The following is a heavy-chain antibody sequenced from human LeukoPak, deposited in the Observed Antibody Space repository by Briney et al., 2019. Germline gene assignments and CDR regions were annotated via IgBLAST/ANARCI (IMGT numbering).Heavy chain of an antibody. V-gene: IGHV3-23*01. D-gene: IGHD3-10*01. J-gene: IGHJ1*01. CDR1: GFTFSSYA. Sequence: GGSLRLSCAASGFTFSSYAMSWVRQAPGKGLEWVSAISGSGGGTYYADSVKGRFTISRDNSKNTLYLQMNSLRAEDTAVYYCAKNSRIDFGYFQHWGQGTLVTVSS. CDR2: ISGSGGGT. CDR3: AKNSRIDFGYFQH.